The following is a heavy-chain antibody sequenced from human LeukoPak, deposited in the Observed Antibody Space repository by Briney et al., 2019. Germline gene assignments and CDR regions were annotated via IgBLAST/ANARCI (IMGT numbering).Heavy chain of an antibody. D-gene: IGHD1-26*01. J-gene: IGHJ4*02. Sequence: ASVKVSCKASGYTFTGYYVHWVRQAPGQGLEWMGWINPNSGGTNYAQKFQGRVTMTRDTSISTAYMELSRLRSDDTAVYYCARGRDSGSYWGPDYFDYWGQGTLVTVSS. CDR2: INPNSGGT. CDR3: ARGRDSGSYWGPDYFDY. CDR1: GYTFTGYY. V-gene: IGHV1-2*02.